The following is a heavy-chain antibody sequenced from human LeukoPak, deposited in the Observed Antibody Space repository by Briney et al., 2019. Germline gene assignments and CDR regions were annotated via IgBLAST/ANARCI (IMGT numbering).Heavy chain of an antibody. CDR1: GFTSSNYA. Sequence: GGSLRLSCAASGFTSSNYAMGWVRQAPGKGLEWVSLISGSGGGTYFADSVKGRFTISRDNSKNTLYLQMDGLRAEDTSIYYCAPDLRGSAWSLDDWGQGTLVIVSS. J-gene: IGHJ4*02. D-gene: IGHD6-13*01. CDR3: APDLRGSAWSLDD. V-gene: IGHV3-23*01. CDR2: ISGSGGGT.